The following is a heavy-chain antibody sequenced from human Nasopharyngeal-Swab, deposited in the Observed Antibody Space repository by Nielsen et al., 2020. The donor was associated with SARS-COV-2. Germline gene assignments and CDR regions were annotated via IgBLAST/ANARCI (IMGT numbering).Heavy chain of an antibody. Sequence: VRQMHGKGLEWMGRIDPSDSYTNYSPSFQGHVTISADKSISTAYLQWSSLKASDTAMYYCARQFRGYYDSSGPLSWFDPWGQGTLVTVSS. J-gene: IGHJ5*02. CDR2: IDPSDSYT. V-gene: IGHV5-10-1*01. CDR3: ARQFRGYYDSSGPLSWFDP. D-gene: IGHD3-22*01.